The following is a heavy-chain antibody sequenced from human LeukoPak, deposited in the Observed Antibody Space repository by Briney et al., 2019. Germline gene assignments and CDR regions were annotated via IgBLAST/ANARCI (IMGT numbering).Heavy chain of an antibody. D-gene: IGHD3-3*01. V-gene: IGHV4-59*12. CDR1: GVSISSYY. J-gene: IGHJ6*02. CDR2: IYHSGSGST. Sequence: SETLSLTCTVSGVSISSYYWRWIRQPPGKGLEWIGYIYHSGSGSTYYNPSLKSRVTISIDKSKKQFSLKLNSVTAADTAVYYCARINDFWSGPTLDVWGQGTTVIVSS. CDR3: ARINDFWSGPTLDV.